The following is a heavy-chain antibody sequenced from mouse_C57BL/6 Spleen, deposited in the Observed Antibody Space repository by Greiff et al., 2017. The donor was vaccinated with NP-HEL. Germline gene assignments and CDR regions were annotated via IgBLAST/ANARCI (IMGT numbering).Heavy chain of an antibody. CDR3: ARPYYGSSYDYAMDY. J-gene: IGHJ4*01. V-gene: IGHV1-52*01. CDR2: IDPSDSET. D-gene: IGHD1-1*01. Sequence: QVQLQQPGAELVRPGSSVKLSCKASGYTFTSYWMHWVKQRPIQGLEWIANIDPSDSETHYNQKFKDKATLTVDKSSSTAYMQLSSLTSEDSAVYYCARPYYGSSYDYAMDYRGQGTSVTVSS. CDR1: GYTFTSYW.